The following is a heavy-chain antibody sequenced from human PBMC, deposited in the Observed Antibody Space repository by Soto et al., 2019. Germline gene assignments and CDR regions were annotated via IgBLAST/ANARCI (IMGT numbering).Heavy chain of an antibody. J-gene: IGHJ4*02. Sequence: PGASLKISCKGSGYSFTSYWIGWVRQMPGKGLEWMGIIYPGDSDTRYSPSFQGQVTISADKSISTAYLQWSSLKASDTAMYYCARTGRLRYFDWSHPNDYWGQGTLVTVS. CDR1: GYSFTSYW. CDR2: IYPGDSDT. CDR3: ARTGRLRYFDWSHPNDY. D-gene: IGHD3-9*01. V-gene: IGHV5-51*01.